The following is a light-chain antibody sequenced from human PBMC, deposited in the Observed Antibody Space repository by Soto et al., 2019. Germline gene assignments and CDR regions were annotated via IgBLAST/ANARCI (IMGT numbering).Light chain of an antibody. J-gene: IGKJ1*01. Sequence: EIVLTQSPATLSLSPGEKATLSCMASESVSSYLAWYQQRPGQGPRLLIFDASNRQYGIPARFSGSGSGTDFTLTISSLEPEAFAVYYCQQRYNWPPTFGQGTKVEIK. CDR2: DAS. CDR1: ESVSSY. CDR3: QQRYNWPPT. V-gene: IGKV3-11*01.